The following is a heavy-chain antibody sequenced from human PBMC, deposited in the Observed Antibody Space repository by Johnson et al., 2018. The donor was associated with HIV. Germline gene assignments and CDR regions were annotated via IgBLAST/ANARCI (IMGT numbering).Heavy chain of an antibody. CDR1: GFTFSSYA. CDR2: ISGSGGST. CDR3: TRVRRSGWFHTDAFDL. D-gene: IGHD6-19*01. Sequence: VQLVESGGGVGQPGGSLRVSCSASGFTFSSYAMSWVRQAAGKGLEWVSGISGSGGSTYYADSVKGRFTISRDSSKDTLYLQMNSLRAEDTAVYYCTRVRRSGWFHTDAFDLWGQGTMVTVSS. V-gene: IGHV3-23*04. J-gene: IGHJ3*01.